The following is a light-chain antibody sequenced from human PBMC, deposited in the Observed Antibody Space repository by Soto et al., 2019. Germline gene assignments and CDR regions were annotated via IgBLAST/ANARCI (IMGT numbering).Light chain of an antibody. CDR2: DAS. V-gene: IGKV3-20*01. J-gene: IGKJ5*01. Sequence: EIVLTQSPGTLSLSPGERATLTCRASQSVSSSYLAWYQQKPGQAPRLLIYDASSRATGIPDRFSGSGSGTDFTLTISRLEPEDFAMYYCQQYSSSSITFGQGTRLEIK. CDR1: QSVSSSY. CDR3: QQYSSSSIT.